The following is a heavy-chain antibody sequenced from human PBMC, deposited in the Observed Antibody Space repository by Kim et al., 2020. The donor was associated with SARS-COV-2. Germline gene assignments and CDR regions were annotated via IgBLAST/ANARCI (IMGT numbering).Heavy chain of an antibody. CDR3: ASSLYCTSGDCYVVHDFDI. D-gene: IGHD2-8*01. J-gene: IGHJ3*02. CDR2: ISYSGST. CDR1: GVSINSNNYY. V-gene: IGHV4-39*02. Sequence: SETLSLTCSVSGVSINSNNYYWGWIRQTPGKGLEWIGSISYSGSTYYNPSLKSRVTIDVDTSKNHFSLKLNSVAAADTAVYYCASSLYCTSGDCYVVHDFDIGGQGTMVTVSS.